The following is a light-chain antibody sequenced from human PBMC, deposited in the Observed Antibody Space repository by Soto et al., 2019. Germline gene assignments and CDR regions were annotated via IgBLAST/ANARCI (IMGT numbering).Light chain of an antibody. CDR2: EVS. CDR1: SSDIGAYNY. CDR3: FSFTTDWTHV. Sequence: QSALTQPASVSVSPGQSITISCTGSSSDIGAYNYVSWFQQYPGKVPKLIISEVSNRPSGVSNRFSGSKSGTAASLTISGLQTEDEADYFCFSFTTDWTHVFGTGTKVTVL. V-gene: IGLV2-14*01. J-gene: IGLJ1*01.